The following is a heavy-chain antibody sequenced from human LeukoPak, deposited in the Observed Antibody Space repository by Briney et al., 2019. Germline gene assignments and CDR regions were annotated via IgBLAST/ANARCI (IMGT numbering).Heavy chain of an antibody. CDR2: INTNTGNP. CDR1: GYTFTSYA. D-gene: IGHD6-19*01. Sequence: ASVKVSCKASGYTFTSYAMNWVRQAPGQGLEWMGWINTNTGNPTYAQGFTGRFVFSLDTSVSTAYLQISSLKAEDTAVYYCARGDSSGWYPAPYWYFDLWGRGTLVTVSS. CDR3: ARGDSSGWYPAPYWYFDL. V-gene: IGHV7-4-1*02. J-gene: IGHJ2*01.